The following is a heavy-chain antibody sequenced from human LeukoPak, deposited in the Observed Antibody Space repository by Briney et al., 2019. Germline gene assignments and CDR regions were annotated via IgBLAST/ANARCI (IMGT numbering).Heavy chain of an antibody. CDR3: ARDRTYYYDSSGYGY. Sequence: GRSLRLSCAASGFTFSSYSMNWVRQAPGKGLEWVSSISSSSSYIYYADSVKGRFTISRDNAKNSLYLQMNSLRAEDTAVYYCARDRTYYYDSSGYGYWGQGTLVTVSS. CDR2: ISSSSSYI. V-gene: IGHV3-21*01. CDR1: GFTFSSYS. J-gene: IGHJ4*02. D-gene: IGHD3-22*01.